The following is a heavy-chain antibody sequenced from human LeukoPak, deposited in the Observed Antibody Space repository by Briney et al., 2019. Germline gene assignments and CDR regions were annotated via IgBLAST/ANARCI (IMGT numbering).Heavy chain of an antibody. J-gene: IGHJ1*01. D-gene: IGHD2-2*02. Sequence: PGGSLRLSCAASGFTFSSYAMHWVRQAPGKGLEWVAVISYDGSNKYYADSVKGRFTISRDNSKNTLYLQMNSLRAEDTAVYYCARAHTPYQLLNPAEYFQHWGQGTLVTVSS. CDR3: ARAHTPYQLLNPAEYFQH. CDR2: ISYDGSNK. V-gene: IGHV3-30-3*01. CDR1: GFTFSSYA.